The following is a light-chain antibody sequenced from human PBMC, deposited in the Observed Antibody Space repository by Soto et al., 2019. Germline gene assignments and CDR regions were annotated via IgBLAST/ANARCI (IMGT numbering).Light chain of an antibody. Sequence: DIVLTQSPDTLSLSPGNRATLSCRASQSLTNTYLAWYQQKPGQAPRLLIYGVSSRATGIPDRFSGSGSGTDFTLTISRLEPEDFAVYYCQQYSSSPVTFGGGTKVDIK. V-gene: IGKV3-20*01. CDR3: QQYSSSPVT. CDR1: QSLTNTY. J-gene: IGKJ4*01. CDR2: GVS.